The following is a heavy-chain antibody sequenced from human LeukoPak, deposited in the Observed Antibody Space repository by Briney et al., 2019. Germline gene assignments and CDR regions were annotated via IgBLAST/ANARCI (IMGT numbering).Heavy chain of an antibody. CDR1: GYSFTSYW. V-gene: IGHV5-51*01. J-gene: IGHJ4*02. D-gene: IGHD5-18*01. Sequence: GESLKISCKGSGYSFTSYWIGWVRQMPGKGLEWMGIIYPGDSDTRYSPSFQGQVTISADKSISTAYLQWSSLKASDTAMYYCAGLTTWIQLPFGGDYWGQGTLVTVSS. CDR2: IYPGDSDT. CDR3: AGLTTWIQLPFGGDY.